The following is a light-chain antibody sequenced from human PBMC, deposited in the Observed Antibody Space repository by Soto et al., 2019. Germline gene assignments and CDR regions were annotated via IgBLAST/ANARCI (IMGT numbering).Light chain of an antibody. CDR3: QEYDDSPPWT. CDR2: GAS. CDR1: QSIGSGS. V-gene: IGKV3-20*01. Sequence: ESVLTQSPGTLSLSPGERAALSCRASQSIGSGSLAWYQQRPGQARRLLVYGASSWATGATDRFSGSGSGTDFTLTISRLEPEDFAMYYCQEYDDSPPWTFGQGTKVEIK. J-gene: IGKJ1*01.